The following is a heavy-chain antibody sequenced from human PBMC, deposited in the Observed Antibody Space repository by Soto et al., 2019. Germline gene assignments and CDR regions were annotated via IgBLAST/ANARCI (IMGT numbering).Heavy chain of an antibody. CDR2: INHSGST. Sequence: PSETLSLTCAVYGGSFSGYYWSWIRQPPGKGLEWIGEINHSGSTNYNPSLKSRVTISVDTSKNQFSLKLSSVTAADTAVYYCARANGCSGGSCYPNFYYYHYGMDVWGQGTTVTVSS. CDR1: GGSFSGYY. D-gene: IGHD2-15*01. J-gene: IGHJ6*02. V-gene: IGHV4-34*01. CDR3: ARANGCSGGSCYPNFYYYHYGMDV.